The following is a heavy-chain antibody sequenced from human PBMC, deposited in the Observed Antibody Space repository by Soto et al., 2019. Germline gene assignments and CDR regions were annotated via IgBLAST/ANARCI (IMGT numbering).Heavy chain of an antibody. Sequence: PSETLSLTCSVSGGSISSHFWSWIRQPPGKGLEWIAYIYYTESPTYNPSLLSRVTVSLDTSRNQFSLKLNSVTAADTAVYYCARSHDEYGGNPRPFDYWGQGTLVTVSS. CDR2: IYYTESP. D-gene: IGHD2-15*01. V-gene: IGHV4-59*11. J-gene: IGHJ4*02. CDR1: GGSISSHF. CDR3: ARSHDEYGGNPRPFDY.